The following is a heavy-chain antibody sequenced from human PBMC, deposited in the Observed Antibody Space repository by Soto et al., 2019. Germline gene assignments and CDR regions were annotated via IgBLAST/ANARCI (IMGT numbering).Heavy chain of an antibody. Sequence: QLQLMQSGAEVKKPGSSVKVSCKASGGTFSSYAISWLRQAPGQGLEWMGGIIPSFDTSNYAQKFQGRVKITADESTSTAYMVLSSLRSAATAVYCSARSVLSYNGFDPWGQGTLVSVSS. V-gene: IGHV1-69*01. CDR3: ARSVLSYNGFDP. D-gene: IGHD1-1*01. J-gene: IGHJ5*02. CDR1: GGTFSSYA. CDR2: IIPSFDTS.